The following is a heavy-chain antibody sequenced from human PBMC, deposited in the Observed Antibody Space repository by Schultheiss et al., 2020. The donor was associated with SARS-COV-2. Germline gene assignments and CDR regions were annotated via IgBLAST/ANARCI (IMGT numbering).Heavy chain of an antibody. D-gene: IGHD5-18*01. CDR3: ARDGEYSYGYGFDY. CDR2: IYGAGGT. V-gene: IGHV3-53*01. CDR1: GFTVSSLY. J-gene: IGHJ4*02. Sequence: GGSLRLSCAASGFTVSSLYMSWVRQAPGKGLEWVSVIYGAGGTYYADSVKGRFTISRDNSKNTLYLQMNSLRAEDTAVYYCARDGEYSYGYGFDYWGQGTLVTVSS.